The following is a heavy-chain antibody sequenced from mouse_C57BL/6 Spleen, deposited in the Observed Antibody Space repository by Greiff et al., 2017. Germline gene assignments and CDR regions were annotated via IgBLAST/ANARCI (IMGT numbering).Heavy chain of an antibody. V-gene: IGHV1-69*01. CDR2: IDPSDSYT. CDR3: ARPAPNWEFDD. J-gene: IGHJ2*01. D-gene: IGHD4-1*01. Sequence: QVQLQQPGAELVMPGASVKLSCKASGYTFTSYWMHWVKQRPGQGLEWIGEIDPSDSYTNYNQKFKGKSTLTVDKSSSTAYMQLSSLTSGDSAVYYCARPAPNWEFDDWGQGTTLTVSS. CDR1: GYTFTSYW.